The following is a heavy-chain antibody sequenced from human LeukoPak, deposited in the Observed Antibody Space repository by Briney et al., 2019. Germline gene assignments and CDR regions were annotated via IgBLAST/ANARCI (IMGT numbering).Heavy chain of an antibody. D-gene: IGHD3-22*01. CDR2: IYSGGST. V-gene: IGHV3-53*01. CDR1: GFTVSSNY. Sequence: QPGGSLRLSCAASGFTVSSNYMSWVRQAPGKGLEWASVIYSGGSTYYADSVKGRFTISRDNSKNTLYLKMNSLRAEDTAVYYCARGPYYYDSSGYYSNWFDPWGQGTLVTVSS. J-gene: IGHJ5*02. CDR3: ARGPYYYDSSGYYSNWFDP.